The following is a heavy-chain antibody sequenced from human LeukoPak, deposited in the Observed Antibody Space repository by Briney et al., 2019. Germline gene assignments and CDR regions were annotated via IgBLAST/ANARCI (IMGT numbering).Heavy chain of an antibody. Sequence: SETLSLTCTVSGGSISSYYWSWIRQPAGKGLEWIGRIYTSGSTNYNPSLKSRVTMSVDTSKNQFSLKLSSETAADTAVYYCAREGSSSGWYGHYYGMDVWGQGTTVTVSS. V-gene: IGHV4-4*07. J-gene: IGHJ6*02. D-gene: IGHD6-19*01. CDR1: GGSISSYY. CDR3: AREGSSSGWYGHYYGMDV. CDR2: IYTSGST.